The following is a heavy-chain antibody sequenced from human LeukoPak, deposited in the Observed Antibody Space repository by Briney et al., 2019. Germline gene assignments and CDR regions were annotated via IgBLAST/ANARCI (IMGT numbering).Heavy chain of an antibody. J-gene: IGHJ4*02. CDR3: AKDRVRGVIITVIDY. CDR1: GFTFSGYG. D-gene: IGHD3-10*01. Sequence: GGSLRLSCAASGFTFSGYGMHWVRQAPGKGLEWVAFIRYDGGNKYYADSVKGRFTISRDNSKNTLYLQMNSLRAEDTAVYYCAKDRVRGVIITVIDYWGQGTLVTVSS. V-gene: IGHV3-30*02. CDR2: IRYDGGNK.